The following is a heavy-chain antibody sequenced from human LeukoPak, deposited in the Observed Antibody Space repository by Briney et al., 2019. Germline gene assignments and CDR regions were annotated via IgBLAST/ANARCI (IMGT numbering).Heavy chain of an antibody. CDR3: AKPPTAGDAFDI. V-gene: IGHV3-23*01. Sequence: GGSLRLSCAASGFTFSSYAMSWVHQAPGKGLEWVSAISGSGGSAYYADSVKGRFTISRDNSKNTLYLQMNSLRAEDTAVYYCAKPPTAGDAFDIWGQGTMVTVSS. D-gene: IGHD3-10*01. CDR1: GFTFSSYA. J-gene: IGHJ3*02. CDR2: ISGSGGSA.